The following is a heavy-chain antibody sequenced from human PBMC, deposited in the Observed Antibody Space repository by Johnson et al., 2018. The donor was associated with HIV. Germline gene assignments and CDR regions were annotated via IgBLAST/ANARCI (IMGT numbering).Heavy chain of an antibody. Sequence: QVQLVESGGGVVQPGRSLRLSCSASGFTFSDYAMHWVRQAPGKGLQWVAVISYDGNTKYYADSVKGRSTISRDNAKNSLYLQMNSLRAEDTALYYCAREVRLGYCSGGSCYGDALDIWGQGTMVTVSS. J-gene: IGHJ3*02. CDR2: ISYDGNTK. CDR3: AREVRLGYCSGGSCYGDALDI. CDR1: GFTFSDYA. V-gene: IGHV3-30*04. D-gene: IGHD2-15*01.